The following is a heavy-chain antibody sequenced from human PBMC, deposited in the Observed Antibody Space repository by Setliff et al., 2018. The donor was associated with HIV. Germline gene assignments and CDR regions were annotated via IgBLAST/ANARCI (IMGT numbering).Heavy chain of an antibody. J-gene: IGHJ3*02. Sequence: LRLSCAASGFTFSNAWMSWVRQAPGKGLEWVGRIKSKTDGGTTDYAAPVKGSFTISRDDSKNTLYLQMNSLKTEDTAVYYCTTGGPPANKNRNAFDIWGQGTMVTVSS. V-gene: IGHV3-15*01. CDR2: IKSKTDGGTT. CDR1: GFTFSNAW. CDR3: TTGGPPANKNRNAFDI.